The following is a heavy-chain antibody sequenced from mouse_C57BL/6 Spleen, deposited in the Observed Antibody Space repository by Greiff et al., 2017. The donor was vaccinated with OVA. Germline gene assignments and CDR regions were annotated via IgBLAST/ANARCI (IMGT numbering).Heavy chain of an antibody. Sequence: VQLQQSGAELVRPGASVTLSCKASGYTFTDYEMHWVKQTPVHGLEWIGAIDPETGGTAYNQKFKGKAILTADKSSSTAYMELRSLTSEYSAVYYCTRDGYYGFLFAYWGKGTLVTVSA. CDR2: IDPETGGT. CDR3: TRDGYYGFLFAY. J-gene: IGHJ3*01. V-gene: IGHV1-15*01. D-gene: IGHD2-3*01. CDR1: GYTFTDYE.